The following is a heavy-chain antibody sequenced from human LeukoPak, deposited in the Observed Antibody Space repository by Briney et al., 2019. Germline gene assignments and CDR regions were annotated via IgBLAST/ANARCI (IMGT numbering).Heavy chain of an antibody. CDR3: ARDKDSGGATGSILDY. V-gene: IGHV3-7*03. CDR1: GFTFSNYW. J-gene: IGHJ4*02. Sequence: GGSLRLSCAASGFTFSNYWMSWVRQAPGKGLEWVATIKQDGSEKYSVDSVRGRLTISRDNAKNSLYLQMNSLRAEDTAVYYCARDKDSGGATGSILDYWGQGTLVTVSS. CDR2: IKQDGSEK. D-gene: IGHD1-26*01.